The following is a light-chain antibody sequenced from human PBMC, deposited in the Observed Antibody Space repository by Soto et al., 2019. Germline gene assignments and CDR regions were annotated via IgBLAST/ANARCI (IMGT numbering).Light chain of an antibody. CDR2: GAS. CDR1: QSVSSNS. Sequence: EIVLTQSPGTLSLSPGERATLSCRASQSVSSNSLAWYQHKRGQAPRLLIHGASSRATGIPDRFSGSGSGTDFTLTISRLEPEDFAVYYFQQYGGSPRTFGQGTKVEVK. J-gene: IGKJ1*01. V-gene: IGKV3-20*01. CDR3: QQYGGSPRT.